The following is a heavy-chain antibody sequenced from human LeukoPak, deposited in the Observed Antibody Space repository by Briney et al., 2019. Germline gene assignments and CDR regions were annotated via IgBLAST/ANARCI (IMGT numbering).Heavy chain of an antibody. CDR2: MNPNSGNT. Sequence: ASVKVSCKASGYTFTSYDINWVRQATGQGLEWMGWMNPNSGNTGYAQKFQGRVTMTRNTSISTPYMELSSLRSEDTAVYYCARVGPTDCSSTSCSSSFDYWGQGTLVTVSS. V-gene: IGHV1-8*01. D-gene: IGHD2-2*01. J-gene: IGHJ4*02. CDR3: ARVGPTDCSSTSCSSSFDY. CDR1: GYTFTSYD.